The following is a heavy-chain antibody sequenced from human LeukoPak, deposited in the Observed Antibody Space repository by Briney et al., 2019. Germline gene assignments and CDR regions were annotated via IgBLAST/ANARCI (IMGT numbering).Heavy chain of an antibody. CDR3: ARGPPPNYYDSSGYYYFDY. CDR1: GGTFISYA. CDR2: NIPIFGTA. D-gene: IGHD3-22*01. V-gene: IGHV1-69*13. Sequence: SVKVSCKASGGTFISYAISWVRQAPGQGLEWMGGNIPIFGTANYAQKFQGRVTITADESTSTAYMELSSLRSEDTAVYYCARGPPPNYYDSSGYYYFDYWGQGTLVTVSS. J-gene: IGHJ4*02.